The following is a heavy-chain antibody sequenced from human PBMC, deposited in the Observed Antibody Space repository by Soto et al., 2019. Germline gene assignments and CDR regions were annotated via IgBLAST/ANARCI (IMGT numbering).Heavy chain of an antibody. CDR3: ARHPPPSLLXYCSGGSCYREYYGMDV. J-gene: IGHJ6*02. V-gene: IGHV5-51*01. Sequence: PGESLKISCKGSGYSFTIYWIGWVRQMPGKGLEWMGIIYPGDSDTRYSPSFQGQVTISADKSISTAYLQWSSLNASDTAMYYCARHPPPSLLXYCSGGSCYREYYGMDVWGQGTTVTVSS. CDR2: IYPGDSDT. CDR1: GYSFTIYW. D-gene: IGHD2-15*01.